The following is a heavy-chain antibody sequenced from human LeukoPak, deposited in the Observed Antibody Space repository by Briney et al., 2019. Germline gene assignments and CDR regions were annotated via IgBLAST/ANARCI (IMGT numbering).Heavy chain of an antibody. CDR2: INSDGSST. V-gene: IGHV3-74*01. D-gene: IGHD2-15*01. CDR1: GFTFSNYW. J-gene: IGHJ4*02. Sequence: PGGSLTLSCAASGFTFSNYWMHWVRQAPGQGLVWVSRINSDGSSTTYADSVKGRFTISRDNAKNTLYLQMNSLRVEDTAIYYCARGGSCSGGNCKYTRKEIDYWGQGTLVTVSS. CDR3: ARGGSCSGGNCKYTRKEIDY.